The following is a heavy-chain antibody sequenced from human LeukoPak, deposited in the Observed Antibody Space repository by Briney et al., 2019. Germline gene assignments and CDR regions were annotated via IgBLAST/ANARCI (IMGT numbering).Heavy chain of an antibody. Sequence: GGSLRLSCAASGFTFDDYAMHWVRQAPGKGLEWVSGISWNSGSIGYADSVKGRFTISRDNAKNSLYLQMNSLRAEDTALYYCAKEARGIAAAGLFDYWGQGTLVTVSS. CDR3: AKEARGIAAAGLFDY. D-gene: IGHD6-13*01. J-gene: IGHJ4*02. CDR2: ISWNSGSI. V-gene: IGHV3-9*01. CDR1: GFTFDDYA.